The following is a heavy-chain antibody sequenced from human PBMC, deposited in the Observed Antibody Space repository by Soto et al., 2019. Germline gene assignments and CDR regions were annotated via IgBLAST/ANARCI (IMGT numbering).Heavy chain of an antibody. CDR3: ARESGYSYGYYYYYYGMDV. CDR1: GLTFSSYW. D-gene: IGHD5-18*01. J-gene: IGHJ6*02. V-gene: IGHV3-7*03. CDR2: IKQDGSEK. Sequence: GGSLRVSCAAPGLTFSSYWMSWVRQAPGKGLEWVANIKQDGSEKYYVDSVKGRFTISRDNAKSSLYLQMNSLRAEDTAVYYCARESGYSYGYYYYYYGMDVWGQGTTVTVSS.